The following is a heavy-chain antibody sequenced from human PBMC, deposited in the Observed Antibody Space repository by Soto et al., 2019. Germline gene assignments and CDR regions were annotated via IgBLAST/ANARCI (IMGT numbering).Heavy chain of an antibody. CDR1: CDSISSTVSS. V-gene: IGHV4-39*02. CDR3: ARLRCIGVNCYSAY. D-gene: IGHD2-15*01. J-gene: IGHJ4*02. CDR2: FYYTGST. Sequence: PSETLSLTCAVSCDSISSTVSSWVWIRQPPGKGLEWIGGFYYTGSTYYNPSLETRVTISVDTSKTHFSLKLTSVTAADTAVYYCARLRCIGVNCYSAYWGLGTLVTVSS.